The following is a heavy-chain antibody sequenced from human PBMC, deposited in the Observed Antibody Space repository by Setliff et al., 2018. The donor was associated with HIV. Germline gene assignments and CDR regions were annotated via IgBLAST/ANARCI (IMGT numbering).Heavy chain of an antibody. J-gene: IGHJ3*01. CDR3: VRLFQWMSFGFDL. Sequence: SETLSLTCTVSGDFFSSDYYWGWIRQPPGKGLEWIGSFYETGYTYYNPSLKSRVIISLDTSKKQFSLNLASVTAADTGVYYCVRLFQWMSFGFDLWGQGTMVTVSS. CDR2: FYETGYT. D-gene: IGHD3-16*01. V-gene: IGHV4-38-2*02. CDR1: GDFFSSDYY.